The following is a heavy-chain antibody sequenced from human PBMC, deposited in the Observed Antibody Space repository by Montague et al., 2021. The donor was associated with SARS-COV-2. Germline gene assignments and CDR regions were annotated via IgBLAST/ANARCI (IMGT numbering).Heavy chain of an antibody. CDR1: GFTFSSYA. J-gene: IGHJ5*02. V-gene: IGHV3-30-3*01. D-gene: IGHD3-10*01. Sequence: SLRLSCAASGFTFSSYAMHWVRQAPGKGPEWVAVISYDGSNKYYADSVKGRFTISRDNSKNTLYLQMNSLRAEDTAVYYCARDKGGERLLWFGELFTHNWFDPWGQGTLVTVSS. CDR2: ISYDGSNK. CDR3: ARDKGGERLLWFGELFTHNWFDP.